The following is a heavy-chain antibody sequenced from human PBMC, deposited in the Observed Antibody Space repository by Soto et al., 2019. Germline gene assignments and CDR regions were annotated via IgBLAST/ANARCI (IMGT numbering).Heavy chain of an antibody. CDR3: AKSLLASHDAFDI. D-gene: IGHD3-10*01. Sequence: PGGSLRLSCAASGLTFSIQAMSWFRQAPGKGLEWVSGISGSGGSTDYADSVKGRFTISRDNSKNTLYLQMNSLRAEDTAVYYCAKSLLASHDAFDIWGQGTRVTVSS. J-gene: IGHJ3*02. CDR1: GLTFSIQA. V-gene: IGHV3-23*01. CDR2: ISGSGGST.